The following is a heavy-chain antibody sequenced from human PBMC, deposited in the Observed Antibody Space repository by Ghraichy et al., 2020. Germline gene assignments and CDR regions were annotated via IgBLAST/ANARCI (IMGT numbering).Heavy chain of an antibody. CDR2: INHSGST. CDR3: ARAAYTVILPPIYAMDV. V-gene: IGHV4-34*01. J-gene: IGHJ6*02. Sequence: SETLSLTCAVYGGSFSGYYWTWIRQPPGKGLEWIAEINHSGSTNYNPSLKSRVTMSMGASRNQFSLRLSSVTAADTALYYCARAAYTVILPPIYAMDVWGPGTTVTVSS. D-gene: IGHD3-22*01. CDR1: GGSFSGYY.